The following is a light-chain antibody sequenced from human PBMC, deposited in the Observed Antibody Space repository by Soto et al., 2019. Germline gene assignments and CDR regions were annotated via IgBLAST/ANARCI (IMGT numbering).Light chain of an antibody. CDR3: QQYNNWPGT. CDR1: QSVSSN. CDR2: GAS. V-gene: IGKV3-15*01. Sequence: EIVMTQSPATLSVYPGERANLSCRASQSVSSNLAWYQQKPGQAPRLLIYGASTRATGIPARFSGSGSGTEFTLTISSLQSEDFAVYYCQQYNNWPGTFGPGTKVDIK. J-gene: IGKJ3*01.